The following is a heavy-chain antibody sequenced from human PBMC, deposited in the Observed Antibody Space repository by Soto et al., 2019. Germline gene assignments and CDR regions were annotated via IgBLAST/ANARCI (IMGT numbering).Heavy chain of an antibody. CDR3: ARESEDLTSNFDY. J-gene: IGHJ4*02. CDR1: GFTFTRYS. V-gene: IGHV3-21*06. Sequence: GGSLRLSXAASGFTFTRYSMNWVRQAPGKGLEWVSSISSTTNYIYYGASMKGRFTISRDNAKNSLYLEMNSLRAEDTAVYYCARESEDLTSNFDYWGQGTLVTVSS. CDR2: ISSTTNYI.